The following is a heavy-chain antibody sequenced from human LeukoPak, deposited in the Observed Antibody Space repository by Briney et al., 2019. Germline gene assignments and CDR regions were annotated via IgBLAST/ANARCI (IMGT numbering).Heavy chain of an antibody. D-gene: IGHD3-10*01. CDR3: ASSFGQLSFFDY. CDR1: GFTFGDYA. Sequence: GGSLRLSCTASGFTFGDYAMSWVRQAPGKELQWVGFIRSKAFDETTEYAASVKGRFTISRDDSKSIAYLQMNSLKIEDTAVYYCASSFGQLSFFDYWGQGALVTVSS. V-gene: IGHV3-49*04. J-gene: IGHJ4*02. CDR2: IRSKAFDETT.